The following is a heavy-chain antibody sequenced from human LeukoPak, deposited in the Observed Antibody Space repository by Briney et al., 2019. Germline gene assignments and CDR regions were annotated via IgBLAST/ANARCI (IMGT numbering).Heavy chain of an antibody. D-gene: IGHD4-23*01. CDR2: IWFDGSNK. V-gene: IGHV3-33*01. Sequence: PATSLRLSCAASGLAFSNYGMHWVRQAPGKGLEWVALIWFDGSNKYYADSVKGRFTISRDNSNNTLYLQMNSLRVEDTALYYCARQTTVATDCWGQGTLVTASS. J-gene: IGHJ4*02. CDR3: ARQTTVATDC. CDR1: GLAFSNYG.